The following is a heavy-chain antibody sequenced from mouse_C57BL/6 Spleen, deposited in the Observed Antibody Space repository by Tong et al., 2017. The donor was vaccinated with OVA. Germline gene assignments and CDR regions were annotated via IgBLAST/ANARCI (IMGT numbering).Heavy chain of an antibody. J-gene: IGHJ2*01. Sequence: EVQLVESGGGLVQPGGSLKLSCAASGFTFSSYGMSWVRQTPDKRLELVATINSNGGSTYYPDSVKGRFTISRDNAKNTLYLQMSSLKSEDTAMYYCARDMGYYGLFDYWGQGTTLTVSS. CDR3: ARDMGYYGLFDY. V-gene: IGHV5-6-3*01. CDR1: GFTFSSYG. CDR2: INSNGGST. D-gene: IGHD1-2*01.